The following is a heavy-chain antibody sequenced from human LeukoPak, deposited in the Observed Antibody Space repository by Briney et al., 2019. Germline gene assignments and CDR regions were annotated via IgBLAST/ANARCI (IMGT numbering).Heavy chain of an antibody. J-gene: IGHJ4*02. CDR1: GFTVSSNY. D-gene: IGHD3-22*01. CDR2: IYSGGST. Sequence: GSLRLSCAASGFTVSSNYMSWVRQAPGKGLEWVSVIYSGGSTYYADSVKGRFTISRDNSKNTLYLQMNSPRAEDTALYYCVRDDDRPDNGLDYWGQGTLVTVSS. V-gene: IGHV3-66*01. CDR3: VRDDDRPDNGLDY.